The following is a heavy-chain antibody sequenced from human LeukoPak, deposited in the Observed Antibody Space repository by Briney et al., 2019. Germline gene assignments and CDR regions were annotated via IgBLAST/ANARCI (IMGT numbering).Heavy chain of an antibody. J-gene: IGHJ4*02. D-gene: IGHD2-2*01. Sequence: ASVKVSCKASGYTFTNHDINWVRQASGQGLEWMGRMNPNSGNTGYARKFQGRVTMTRNTSISTAYMELSSLRSEDTAVYYCARGALYRRVGVSHCSSTSCSLYYFDYWGQGTLVTVSS. V-gene: IGHV1-8*01. CDR1: GYTFTNHD. CDR2: MNPNSGNT. CDR3: ARGALYRRVGVSHCSSTSCSLYYFDY.